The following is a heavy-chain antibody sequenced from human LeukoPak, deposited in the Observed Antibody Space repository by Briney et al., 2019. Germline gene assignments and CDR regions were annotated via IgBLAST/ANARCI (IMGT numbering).Heavy chain of an antibody. CDR3: ARGDYGDYFDY. CDR2: INTDGSTI. Sequence: GGSLRLSCAASGFTFGNYWMHCVRHVPGKGLVWVSRINTDGSTITYADSVKGRFTISRDNAKNKVYLQMSSLRAEDTAVYYCARGDYGDYFDYWGQGTLISVSS. CDR1: GFTFGNYW. D-gene: IGHD4-17*01. J-gene: IGHJ4*02. V-gene: IGHV3-74*01.